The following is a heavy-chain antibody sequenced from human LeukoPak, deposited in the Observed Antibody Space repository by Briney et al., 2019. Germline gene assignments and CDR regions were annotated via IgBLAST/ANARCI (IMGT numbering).Heavy chain of an antibody. V-gene: IGHV4-39*01. CDR3: ASGWELRRGDAFDI. CDR2: IYYSGST. Sequence: PSETLSLTCTVSGGSISSSSYYWGWIRQPPGKGLEWIGGIYYSGSTYYNPSLKSRVTISVDTSKNQFSLKLSSMTAADTAVYYCASGWELRRGDAFDIWGQGTMVTVSS. D-gene: IGHD1-26*01. CDR1: GGSISSSSYY. J-gene: IGHJ3*02.